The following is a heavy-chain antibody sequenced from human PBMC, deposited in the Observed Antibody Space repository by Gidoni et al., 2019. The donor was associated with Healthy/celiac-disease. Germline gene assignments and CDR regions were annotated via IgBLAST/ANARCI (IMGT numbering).Heavy chain of an antibody. CDR2: IYYSGST. CDR3: ARNWNDVRDDAFDI. Sequence: QVQLQESGPGLVKPSETLSLTCPVSGGSISSYYWSWIRQPPGKGLEWIGYIYYSGSTNYNPSLKSRVTISVDTSKNQFSLKLSSVTAADTAVYYCARNWNDVRDDAFDIWGQGTMVTVSS. J-gene: IGHJ3*02. V-gene: IGHV4-59*01. CDR1: GGSISSYY. D-gene: IGHD1-1*01.